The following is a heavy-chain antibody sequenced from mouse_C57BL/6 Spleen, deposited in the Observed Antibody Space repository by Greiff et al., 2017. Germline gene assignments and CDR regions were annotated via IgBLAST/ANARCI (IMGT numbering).Heavy chain of an antibody. V-gene: IGHV1-7*01. Sequence: VQLQQSGAELAKPGASVKLSCKASGYTFTSYWMHWVKQRPGEGLEWIGYINPSSGYTKYNQKFKDKATLTADKSSSTAYMQLSSLTYEDSAVYCCASLCYSSSFFAMDYWGQGTSVTVSS. J-gene: IGHJ4*01. CDR3: ASLCYSSSFFAMDY. CDR1: GYTFTSYW. CDR2: INPSSGYT. D-gene: IGHD1-1*01.